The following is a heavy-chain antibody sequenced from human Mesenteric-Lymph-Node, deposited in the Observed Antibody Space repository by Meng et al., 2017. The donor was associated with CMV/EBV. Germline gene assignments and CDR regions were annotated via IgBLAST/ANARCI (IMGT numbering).Heavy chain of an antibody. Sequence: SETLSLTCTVSGGSISSYYWHWIRQPPGKGLEWIGYIYNIGNINYNPSLKSRVTISIDMSKNQFSLKLSSVTAADTAVYYCARGDGYNFDYWGQGTLVTVSS. CDR1: GGSISSYY. D-gene: IGHD5-24*01. CDR3: ARGDGYNFDY. J-gene: IGHJ4*02. V-gene: IGHV4-59*01. CDR2: IYNIGNI.